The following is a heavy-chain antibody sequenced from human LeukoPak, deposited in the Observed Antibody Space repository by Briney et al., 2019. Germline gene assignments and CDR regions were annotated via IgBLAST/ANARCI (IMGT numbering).Heavy chain of an antibody. J-gene: IGHJ4*02. D-gene: IGHD4-17*01. CDR2: MYYRGST. CDR1: GGSISSHY. CDR3: ATTTVRLGY. Sequence: SETLSLTCTVSGGSISSHYWGWIRQPPGKGLEWIGSMYYRGSTYHNPSLKSRVTISVDTSKNQFSLKLSSVTAADTAVYYCATTTVRLGYWGQGTLVTVSS. V-gene: IGHV4-39*07.